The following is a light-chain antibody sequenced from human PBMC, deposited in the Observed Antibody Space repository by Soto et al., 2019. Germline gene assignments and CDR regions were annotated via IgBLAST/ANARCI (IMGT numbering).Light chain of an antibody. CDR1: QSVSSN. V-gene: IGKV3-15*01. CDR3: QQYNSILGA. CDR2: GAS. Sequence: ETVMTQSPATLSVSPGEGATLSCRASQSVSSNLVWYQHRPGQAPRLLIYGASTRATDIPARFSGSGSGTEFTLTISSLQSDDYATYYCQQYNSILGAFGPGTKVDIK. J-gene: IGKJ3*01.